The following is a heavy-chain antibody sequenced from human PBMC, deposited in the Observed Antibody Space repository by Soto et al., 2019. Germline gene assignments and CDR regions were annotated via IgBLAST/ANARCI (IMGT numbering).Heavy chain of an antibody. D-gene: IGHD2-15*01. CDR2: IYPGDSDT. CDR3: ARADDIVVVVAAPYDAFDI. V-gene: IGHV5-51*01. J-gene: IGHJ3*02. CDR1: GYSFTSYW. Sequence: GESLKISCKGSGYSFTSYWIGWVRQIPGKGLEWMGIIYPGDSDTRYSPSFQGQVTISADKSISTAYLQWSSLKASDTAMYYCARADDIVVVVAAPYDAFDIWGQGTMVTVSS.